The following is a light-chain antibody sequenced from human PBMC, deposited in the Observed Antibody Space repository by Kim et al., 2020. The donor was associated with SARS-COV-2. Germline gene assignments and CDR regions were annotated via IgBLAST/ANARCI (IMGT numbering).Light chain of an antibody. CDR2: GAS. V-gene: IGKV1-17*01. CDR1: QDIIND. CDR3: LQHNTYPIT. Sequence: VSVGDRVTITCRSSQDIINDLGWYQQNPGGAPKRLIYGASSLQSVVPSRFSGSGSGTEFTLTISSLQPEYFATYFCLQHNTYPITFGQGTRLEIK. J-gene: IGKJ5*01.